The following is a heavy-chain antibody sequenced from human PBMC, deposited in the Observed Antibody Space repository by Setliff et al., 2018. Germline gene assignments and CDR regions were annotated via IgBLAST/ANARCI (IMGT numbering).Heavy chain of an antibody. CDR3: AREHGYSYGQTYYYYGMDV. CDR1: GGSISSYY. V-gene: IGHV4-59*01. CDR2: IYYSGST. J-gene: IGHJ6*02. D-gene: IGHD5-18*01. Sequence: SETLSLTCTVSGGSISSYYWSWIRQPPGKGLEWIGYIYYSGSTNYNPSLKSRVTISVDTSKNQFPLKLSSVTAADTAVYYCAREHGYSYGQTYYYYGMDVWGQGTTVTVSS.